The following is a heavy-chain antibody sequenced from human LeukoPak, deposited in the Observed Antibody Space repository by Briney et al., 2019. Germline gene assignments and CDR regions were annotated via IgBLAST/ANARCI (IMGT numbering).Heavy chain of an antibody. CDR2: IYHSGST. D-gene: IGHD3-3*01. Sequence: PSQTLSLTCTVSGGSISSGGYYWSWIRQPPGKGLEWIGYIYHSGSTYYNPSLKSRVTISVDRSKNQFSLKLSSVTAADTAVYYCARRGDFWSGGPFDYWGQGTLVTVSS. J-gene: IGHJ4*02. V-gene: IGHV4-30-2*01. CDR3: ARRGDFWSGGPFDY. CDR1: GGSISSGGYY.